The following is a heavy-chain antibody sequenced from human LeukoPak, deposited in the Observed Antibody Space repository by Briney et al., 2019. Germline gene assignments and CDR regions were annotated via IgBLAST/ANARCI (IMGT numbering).Heavy chain of an antibody. Sequence: ASVKVYCKASGGTFSSYAISWMRQAPGQGLEWMGGIIPIFGTANYAQKFQGRVTITADESTSTAYMELSSLRSEDTAVYYCARGEGDYERFDYWGQGTLVTVSS. J-gene: IGHJ4*02. CDR3: ARGEGDYERFDY. D-gene: IGHD4-17*01. CDR2: IIPIFGTA. CDR1: GGTFSSYA. V-gene: IGHV1-69*13.